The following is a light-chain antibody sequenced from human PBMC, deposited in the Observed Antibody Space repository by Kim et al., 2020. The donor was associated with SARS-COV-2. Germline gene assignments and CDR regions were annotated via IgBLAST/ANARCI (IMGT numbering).Light chain of an antibody. CDR1: SLRTYF. Sequence: SSELTQDPTVSVALGQTVRISCQGDSLRTYFAYWYQKKPGQAPILVIYGKDTRPSGIPARFSGSGSGNTASLTITGPQAEDEADYYCASRDSSGNLFVLGSGTNVTVL. CDR3: ASRDSSGNLFV. J-gene: IGLJ1*01. CDR2: GKD. V-gene: IGLV3-19*01.